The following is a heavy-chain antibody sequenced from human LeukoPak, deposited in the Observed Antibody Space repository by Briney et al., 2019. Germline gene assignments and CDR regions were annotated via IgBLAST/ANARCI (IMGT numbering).Heavy chain of an antibody. J-gene: IGHJ4*02. CDR1: GFSFSTYA. V-gene: IGHV3-23*01. Sequence: GGSLRLSCAASGFSFSTYAMSWVRQAPGKGLEWVSAISGGGGSTYYADSVKGRFTISRDNSKNTLYLQMNSLRAEDTAVYYCAKDAGYYFDYWGQGTLVTVSS. CDR2: ISGGGGST. CDR3: AKDAGYYFDY.